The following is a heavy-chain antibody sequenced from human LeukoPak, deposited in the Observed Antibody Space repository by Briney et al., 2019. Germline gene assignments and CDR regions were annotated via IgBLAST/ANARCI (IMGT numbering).Heavy chain of an antibody. CDR2: FSYSGST. Sequence: SETLSLTCTVSGVSISTYYWIWIRQPPAKGLEWMGFFSYSGSTKYNPSLKSRVTMSVDTSKNQFSLKLNSVTAADTAVYYCARMYSGTSYYFDYWGQGTLVTVSS. D-gene: IGHD1-26*01. CDR1: GVSISTYY. V-gene: IGHV4-59*01. CDR3: ARMYSGTSYYFDY. J-gene: IGHJ4*02.